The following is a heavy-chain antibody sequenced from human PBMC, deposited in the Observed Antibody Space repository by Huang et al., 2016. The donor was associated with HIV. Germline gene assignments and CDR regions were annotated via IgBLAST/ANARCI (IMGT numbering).Heavy chain of an antibody. CDR2: SSSDGRSK. D-gene: IGHD3-16*01. V-gene: IGHV3-30*18. J-gene: IGHJ4*02. CDR3: AQDRGSLGLGYFHH. CDR1: GFTFSGSA. Sequence: QVQLVESGGGVVQPGRSLRLSCAASGFTFSGSAMHWVRQAPGKGLGWVAVSSSDGRSKYFADSVKGRFTISRDNSKSTLHLEMNSLTTDDTAIYYCAQDRGSLGLGYFHHWGQGTLVAVSS.